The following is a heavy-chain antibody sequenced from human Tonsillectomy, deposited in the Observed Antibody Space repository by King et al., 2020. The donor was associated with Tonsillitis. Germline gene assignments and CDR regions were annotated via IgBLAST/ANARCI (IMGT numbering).Heavy chain of an antibody. CDR1: GYTFTNYW. Sequence: QLVQSGAEVKKPGESLKISCKASGYTFTNYWIAWVRQMPGKGLEWMGIIYPGDSDSDTRYSPSFQGQVTISVDKSITTAYLQWSSLRASDTAIYYCARAHCFTTSCFVYNYFDPWGQGTLVTVSS. D-gene: IGHD2-2*01. J-gene: IGHJ5*02. V-gene: IGHV5-51*01. CDR3: ARAHCFTTSCFVYNYFDP. CDR2: IYPGDSDSDT.